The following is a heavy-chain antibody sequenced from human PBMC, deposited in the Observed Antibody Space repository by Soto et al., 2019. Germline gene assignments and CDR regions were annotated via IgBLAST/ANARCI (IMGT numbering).Heavy chain of an antibody. V-gene: IGHV3-30-3*01. D-gene: IGHD6-13*01. J-gene: IGHJ4*02. CDR3: ARGRAYSSSWYGASGY. CDR1: GFTFSSYA. Sequence: QVQLVESGGGVVQPGRSLRLSCAASGFTFSSYAMHWVRQAPGKGLEWVAVISYDGSNKYYADSVKGRFTISRDNSKNTLDMQMNSLRAEDTAVYYCARGRAYSSSWYGASGYWGQGTLVTVSS. CDR2: ISYDGSNK.